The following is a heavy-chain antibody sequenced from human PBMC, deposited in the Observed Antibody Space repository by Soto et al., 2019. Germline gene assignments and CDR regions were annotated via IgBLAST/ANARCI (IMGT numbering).Heavy chain of an antibody. J-gene: IGHJ6*02. CDR2: IYHIGNT. Sequence: QVQLQESGPGLVKPSQTLSLTCTVSGDSISSDGYYWSWIRQHPGKGLEWIGYIYHIGNTYYNPSLKSRVTISADTSKNQVSLKVSSVTAAYTAVYYCASEAAVEGMDVWGQGTTVTVS. V-gene: IGHV4-31*03. CDR3: ASEAAVEGMDV. D-gene: IGHD2-15*01. CDR1: GDSISSDGYY.